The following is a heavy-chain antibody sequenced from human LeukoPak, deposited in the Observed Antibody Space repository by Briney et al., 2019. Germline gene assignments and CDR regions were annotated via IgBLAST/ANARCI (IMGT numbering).Heavy chain of an antibody. Sequence: PGGSLRLSCAASGFTFSSYAMSWVRQAPGKGLEWVSAISGSGGSTYYADSVKGRFTISRDNSKNTLYLQMNSLRAEDTAVYYCANSLDIVVVVAATNYWGQGTLVTVSS. D-gene: IGHD2-15*01. J-gene: IGHJ4*02. CDR3: ANSLDIVVVVAATNY. CDR2: ISGSGGST. V-gene: IGHV3-23*01. CDR1: GFTFSSYA.